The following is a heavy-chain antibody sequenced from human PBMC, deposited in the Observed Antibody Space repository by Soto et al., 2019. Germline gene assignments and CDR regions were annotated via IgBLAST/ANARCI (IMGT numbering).Heavy chain of an antibody. CDR1: AYTFTRYG. V-gene: IGHV1-18*01. CDR3: AKNGQPPYYYYGLGV. CDR2: ISGYNGDT. Sequence: QGHLVQSGAEVKKPGASVKVSCKTSAYTFTRYGISWVRQAPGQGLEWMGWISGYNGDTNYAQNLQDRVTMTIDTSTTTAYMELRSLTSDDTAVYYCAKNGQPPYYYYGLGVWGQGTTVTVSS. J-gene: IGHJ6*02. D-gene: IGHD2-8*01.